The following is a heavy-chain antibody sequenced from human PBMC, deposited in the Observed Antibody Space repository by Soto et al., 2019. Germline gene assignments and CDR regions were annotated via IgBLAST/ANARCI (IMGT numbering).Heavy chain of an antibody. D-gene: IGHD7-27*01. CDR2: IYPGDSDT. CDR1: GYTFTSYW. CDR3: ARPGSQPGKFYYLGLDV. Sequence: GESLKISCKGSGYTFTSYWIAWVRQMPGKGLEWMGIIYPGDSDTRYSPSFQGQITISADKSISTAYLQWSSLKASDTAMYFCARPGSQPGKFYYLGLDVWGQGNTVTVPS. J-gene: IGHJ6*02. V-gene: IGHV5-51*01.